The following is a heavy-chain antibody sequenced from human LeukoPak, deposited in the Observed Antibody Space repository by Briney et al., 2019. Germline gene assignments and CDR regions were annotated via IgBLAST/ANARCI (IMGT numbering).Heavy chain of an antibody. Sequence: ASVKVSCEVSGYTFTDYYMHWVQQAPGKGLEWMGLVDPEDGETIYAEKLQGRVTITADTSTDTAYMELSSLRSEDTAVYYCATAGYSSIDYWGQGTLVSVSS. D-gene: IGHD6-13*01. CDR3: ATAGYSSIDY. J-gene: IGHJ4*02. V-gene: IGHV1-69-2*01. CDR1: GYTFTDYY. CDR2: VDPEDGET.